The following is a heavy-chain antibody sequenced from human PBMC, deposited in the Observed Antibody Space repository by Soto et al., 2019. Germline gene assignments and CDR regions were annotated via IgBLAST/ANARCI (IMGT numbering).Heavy chain of an antibody. J-gene: IGHJ6*02. Sequence: GGSLRLSCAASGFTFSSYGMHWVRQAPGKGLEWVAVISYDGSNKYYADSVKGRFTISRDNSKNTLYLQMNSLRAEDTAVYYYAKLMRSVYGMDVWGQGTTVTVSS. CDR1: GFTFSSYG. CDR3: AKLMRSVYGMDV. V-gene: IGHV3-30*18. CDR2: ISYDGSNK.